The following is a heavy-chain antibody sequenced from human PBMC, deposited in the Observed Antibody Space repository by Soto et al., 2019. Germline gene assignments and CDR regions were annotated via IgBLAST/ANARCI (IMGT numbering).Heavy chain of an antibody. J-gene: IGHJ3*02. CDR3: ASVSRRYGFDI. CDR1: GGSISSSSYY. V-gene: IGHV4-39*01. CDR2: IYYSGST. Sequence: QLQLQESGPGLVKPSETLSLTCTICGGSISSSSYYWGWVRHPPGKGLEWIGCIYYSGSTYYNPPLKSRVTLSVDTSKNEFSLKLGSVTAADTAVYDCASVSRRYGFDIGGQGTMVPVSS.